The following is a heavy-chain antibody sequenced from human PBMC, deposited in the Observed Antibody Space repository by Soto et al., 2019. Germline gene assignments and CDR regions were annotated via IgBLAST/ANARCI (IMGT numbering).Heavy chain of an antibody. D-gene: IGHD6-6*01. CDR2: MNPRSGGT. CDR3: AREVRLAARDYYYYGMDV. V-gene: IGHV1-2*02. CDR1: GYTFTNYY. J-gene: IGHJ6*02. Sequence: ASVKVSCKASGYTFTNYYMHWVRQAPGQGLEWMGWMNPRSGGTKYAQAFQDRVTMTRDASISTAYMEVTSLRHGDTAVYYCAREVRLAARDYYYYGMDVWGQGTTVTVSS.